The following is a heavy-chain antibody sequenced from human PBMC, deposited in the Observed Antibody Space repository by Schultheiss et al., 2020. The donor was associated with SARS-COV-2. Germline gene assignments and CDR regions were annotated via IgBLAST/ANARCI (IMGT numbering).Heavy chain of an antibody. CDR2: IYYSGST. D-gene: IGHD1-26*01. Sequence: SETLSLTCAVYGGSFSGYYWSWIRQPPGKGLEWIGYIYYSGSTNYNPSLKSRVTISVDTSKNQFSLKLSSVTAADTAVYYCARSAGIVGATTLDYWGQGTLVTVSS. V-gene: IGHV4-59*01. J-gene: IGHJ4*02. CDR1: GGSFSGYY. CDR3: ARSAGIVGATTLDY.